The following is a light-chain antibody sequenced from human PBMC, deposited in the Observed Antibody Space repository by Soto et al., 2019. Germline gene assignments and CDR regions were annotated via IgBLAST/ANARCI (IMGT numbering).Light chain of an antibody. CDR3: QQYGTSPLT. CDR2: GAS. CDR1: QSVSNNY. J-gene: IGKJ3*01. V-gene: IGKV3-20*01. Sequence: EIVLTQSPGTLSLSPGERATLSCRASQSVSNNYLAWYQQKPGQAPRLLIYGASSRATGIPDRFSGIGSGTDFALTISRLDPEDFAVYYCQQYGTSPLTFGPGTKVDIK.